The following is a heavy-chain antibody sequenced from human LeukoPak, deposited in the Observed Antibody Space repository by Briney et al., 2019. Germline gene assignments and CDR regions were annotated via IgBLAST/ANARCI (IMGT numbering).Heavy chain of an antibody. CDR2: IYYSGST. V-gene: IGHV4-39*01. CDR1: GDSISSSSYY. Sequence: SETLSLTCTVSGDSISSSSYYWGWIRQPPGKGLEWIGSIYYSGSTYYNPSLKSRVTISVDTSKNQFSLKLSSVTAADTAVYYCARHRSSSGWYRKDNWFDPWGQGTLVTVSS. D-gene: IGHD6-19*01. J-gene: IGHJ5*02. CDR3: ARHRSSSGWYRKDNWFDP.